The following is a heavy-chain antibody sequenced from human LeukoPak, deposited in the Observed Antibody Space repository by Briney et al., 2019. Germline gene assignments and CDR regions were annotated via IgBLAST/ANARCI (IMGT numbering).Heavy chain of an antibody. CDR3: ARGPTRYSNYEGVDFDY. CDR2: IIPILGIA. V-gene: IGHV1-69*04. J-gene: IGHJ4*02. Sequence: SVKVSCKASGGTFSSYAISWVRQAPGQGLEWMGRIIPILGIANYAQKFQGRVTITADKSTSTAYMELSSLRSEDTAVYYCARGPTRYSNYEGVDFDYWGQGTLVTVSS. CDR1: GGTFSSYA. D-gene: IGHD4-11*01.